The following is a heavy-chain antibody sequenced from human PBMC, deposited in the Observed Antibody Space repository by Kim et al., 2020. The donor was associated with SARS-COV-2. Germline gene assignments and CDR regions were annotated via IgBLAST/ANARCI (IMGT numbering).Heavy chain of an antibody. Sequence: VKGRFTISRDNSKNTLYLQMNSLRAEDTAVYYCAKDKVVVATIEGFGFDYWGQGTLVTVSS. J-gene: IGHJ4*02. CDR3: AKDKVVVATIEGFGFDY. D-gene: IGHD5-12*01. V-gene: IGHV3-23*01.